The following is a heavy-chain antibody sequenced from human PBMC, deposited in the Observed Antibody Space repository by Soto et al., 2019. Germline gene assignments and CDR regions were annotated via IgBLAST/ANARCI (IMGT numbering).Heavy chain of an antibody. V-gene: IGHV3-23*01. CDR2: ISGSGGST. D-gene: IGHD2-15*01. J-gene: IGHJ4*02. Sequence: GGSLRLSCAASGFTFSSYAMSWVRQAPGKGLEWVSAISGSGGSTYYADSVKGRFTISRDNSKNTLYLQMNSLRAEDTAVYYCAKDSERCSGGSCYTSDYWGQGTLVTVSS. CDR1: GFTFSSYA. CDR3: AKDSERCSGGSCYTSDY.